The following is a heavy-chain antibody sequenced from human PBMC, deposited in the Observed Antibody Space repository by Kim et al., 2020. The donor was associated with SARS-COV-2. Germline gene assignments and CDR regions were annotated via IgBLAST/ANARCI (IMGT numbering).Heavy chain of an antibody. V-gene: IGHV3-23*01. Sequence: DSVKGRFTISRDNSKNTLYLQMNSLRAEDTAVYYCAKGSPYIAAPYYMDVWGKGTTVTVSS. D-gene: IGHD6-6*01. CDR3: AKGSPYIAAPYYMDV. J-gene: IGHJ6*03.